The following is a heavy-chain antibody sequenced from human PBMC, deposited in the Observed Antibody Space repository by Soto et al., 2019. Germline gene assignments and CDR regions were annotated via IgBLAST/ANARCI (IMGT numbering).Heavy chain of an antibody. CDR3: AKDRDSNWSFDY. J-gene: IGHJ4*02. Sequence: GGALRLSRAAPGFTFSSDWMHWGPPAPGKGLVWVSRINTDGSVEYYADSVKGRFSISRDNSKTTLFLQMNSLRGDDTAVYYCAKDRDSNWSFDYWGQGTLVTVSS. CDR2: INTDGSVE. D-gene: IGHD6-13*01. CDR1: GFTFSSDW. V-gene: IGHV3-74*01.